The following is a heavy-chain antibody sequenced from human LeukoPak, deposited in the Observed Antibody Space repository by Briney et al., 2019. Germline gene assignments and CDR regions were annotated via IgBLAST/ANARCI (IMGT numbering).Heavy chain of an antibody. D-gene: IGHD5-18*01. CDR1: GFTFSDYY. J-gene: IGHJ4*02. Sequence: PGGSLRLSCAASGFTFSDYYMSWIRQAPGKGLEWVSYIGSSGSTIYYADSVKGRFTISRDNAKNSLYLQMNSLRAEDTAVYYCARDEPPAPYTAMVYFDYWGQGTLVTVSS. CDR2: IGSSGSTI. V-gene: IGHV3-11*04. CDR3: ARDEPPAPYTAMVYFDY.